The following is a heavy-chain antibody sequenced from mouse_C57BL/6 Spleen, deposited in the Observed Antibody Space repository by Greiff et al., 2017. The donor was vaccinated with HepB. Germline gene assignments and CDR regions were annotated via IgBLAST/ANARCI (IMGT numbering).Heavy chain of an antibody. CDR2: IYPGGGYT. CDR1: GYTFTNYW. Sequence: VQLQQSGAELVRPGTSVKMSCKASGYTFTNYWIGWAKQRPGHGLEWIGDIYPGGGYTNYNEKFKGKSTLTADKSSSTAYMQFSSLTSEDSAIYYCARGPDGYYLYYFDYWGQGTTLTVSS. J-gene: IGHJ2*01. CDR3: ARGPDGYYLYYFDY. V-gene: IGHV1-63*01. D-gene: IGHD2-3*01.